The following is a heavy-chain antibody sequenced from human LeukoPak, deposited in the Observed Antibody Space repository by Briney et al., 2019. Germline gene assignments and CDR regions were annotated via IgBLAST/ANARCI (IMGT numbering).Heavy chain of an antibody. J-gene: IGHJ6*02. CDR3: ARDGRLRGIAAAGSGHYYYYGMDV. D-gene: IGHD6-13*01. V-gene: IGHV3-53*01. Sequence: GGSLRLSCAASGFTVSSNYMSWVRQAPGKGLEWVSVIYSGGSTYYADSVKGRFTISRDNSKNTLYLQMNSLRVDDTALYYCARDGRLRGIAAAGSGHYYYYGMDVWGQGTTVTVSS. CDR1: GFTVSSNY. CDR2: IYSGGST.